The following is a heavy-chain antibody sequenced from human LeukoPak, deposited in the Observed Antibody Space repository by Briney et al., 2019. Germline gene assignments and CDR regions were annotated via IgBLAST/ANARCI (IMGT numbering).Heavy chain of an antibody. CDR2: IYYSGST. Sequence: PSQTLSLTCTVSGGSISSDGYYWSWIRQHPGKGLEWIGYIYYSGSTYYNPSLKSRVTISVDTSKNQFSLKLSSVTAADTAVYYCARDRGDYGIDYWGQGTLVTVSS. CDR3: ARDRGDYGIDY. J-gene: IGHJ4*02. CDR1: GGSISSDGYY. D-gene: IGHD4-17*01. V-gene: IGHV4-31*03.